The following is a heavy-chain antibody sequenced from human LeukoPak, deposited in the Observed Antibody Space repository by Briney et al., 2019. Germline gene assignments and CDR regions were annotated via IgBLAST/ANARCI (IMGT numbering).Heavy chain of an antibody. CDR2: IYTSGST. J-gene: IGHJ4*02. Sequence: SENLSLTCTVSGGSISSYHWSWLPQPAGKGLKWTGRIYTSGSTNYNPSLKSRVTMSVDTSKTQFSLKLSSVTAADTAVYYGARDVGWYNFDYWGQGTLVTVSS. CDR3: ARDVGWYNFDY. CDR1: GGSISSYH. V-gene: IGHV4-4*07. D-gene: IGHD6-19*01.